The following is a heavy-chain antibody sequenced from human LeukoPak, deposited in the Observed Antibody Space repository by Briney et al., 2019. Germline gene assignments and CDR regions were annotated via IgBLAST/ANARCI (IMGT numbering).Heavy chain of an antibody. J-gene: IGHJ6*02. Sequence: GGSLRLSCADSGFTVSSNYMSWVRQAPGKGLGWVSVIYSGRSTYYADSVKGRFTISRDNSKNTLYLQMNSLRAEDTAVYYCARDHGGSGSYYYYYYGMDVWGQGTTVTVSS. CDR3: ARDHGGSGSYYYYYYGMDV. CDR2: IYSGRST. CDR1: GFTVSSNY. V-gene: IGHV3-66*01. D-gene: IGHD3-10*01.